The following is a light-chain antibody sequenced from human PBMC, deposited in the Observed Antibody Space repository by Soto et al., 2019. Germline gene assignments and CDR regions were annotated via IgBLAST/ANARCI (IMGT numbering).Light chain of an antibody. J-gene: IGLJ1*01. CDR1: SSDVGGYNY. Sequence: QSVLTQPASVSRSPGQSITISCTGTSSDVGGYNYVSWNQQHPGKAPKLMIYEVSNRPSRVSNRFSGSKSVNTASLTISGLQAEDEADYYCSSYTRSSTSYVFGTGTRVTVL. CDR2: EVS. V-gene: IGLV2-14*01. CDR3: SSYTRSSTSYV.